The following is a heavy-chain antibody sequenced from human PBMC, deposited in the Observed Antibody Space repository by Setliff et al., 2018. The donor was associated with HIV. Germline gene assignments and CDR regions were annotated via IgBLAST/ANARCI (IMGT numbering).Heavy chain of an antibody. D-gene: IGHD6-13*01. V-gene: IGHV4-39*01. CDR1: GGSISSSSYC. CDR3: AIKGAATGTGWFDP. CDR2: IYYSGST. Sequence: SETLSLTCTVSGGSISSSSYCWGWIRQPPGKGLEWIGTIYYSGSTYYNPSLKSRVTISVDTSKNQFSLKLNSVTAADTAVYYCAIKGAATGTGWFDPWGQGTLVTVS. J-gene: IGHJ5*02.